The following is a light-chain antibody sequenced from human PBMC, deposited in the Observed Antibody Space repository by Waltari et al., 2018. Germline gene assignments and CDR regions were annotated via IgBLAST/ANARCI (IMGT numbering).Light chain of an antibody. V-gene: IGKV1-5*03. CDR2: TAS. CDR3: LQYNSTPRT. Sequence: DIQMTQSPSTLSASVGDRVTITCRASQNINTWLAWHQQKPGKAPKLLIYTASSLESGVPSRFSGSGSGTEFTLTISSLQPDDFATYYCLQYNSTPRTFGQGTKVEVK. CDR1: QNINTW. J-gene: IGKJ1*01.